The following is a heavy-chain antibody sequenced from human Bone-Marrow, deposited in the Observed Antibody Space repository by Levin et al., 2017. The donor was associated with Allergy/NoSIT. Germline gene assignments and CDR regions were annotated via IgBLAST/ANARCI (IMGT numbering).Heavy chain of an antibody. Sequence: PSETLSLTCTVSGDSISRYYWSWIRQPPGKGLEWIGYIYYSGCTNYNPSLKSRVSISVDTSKNQFSLDLNFVTAADTAVYYCARDAQTSPTRNYGMDVWGQGTTVTVSS. V-gene: IGHV4-59*01. CDR2: IYYSGCT. CDR3: ARDAQTSPTRNYGMDV. CDR1: GDSISRYY. J-gene: IGHJ6*02.